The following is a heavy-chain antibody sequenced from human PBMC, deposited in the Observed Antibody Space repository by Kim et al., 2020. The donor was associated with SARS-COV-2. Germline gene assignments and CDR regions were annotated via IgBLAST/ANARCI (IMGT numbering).Heavy chain of an antibody. J-gene: IGHJ4*02. CDR2: ISGSGGST. CDR1: GFTFSSYA. CDR3: AKKSGIVVVPAAMVDY. V-gene: IGHV3-23*01. Sequence: GGSLRLSCAASGFTFSSYAMSWVRQAPGKGLEWVSAISGSGGSTYYADSVKGRFTISRDNSKNTLYLQMNSLRAEDTAVYYCAKKSGIVVVPAAMVDYWGQGTRVTGSS. D-gene: IGHD2-2*01.